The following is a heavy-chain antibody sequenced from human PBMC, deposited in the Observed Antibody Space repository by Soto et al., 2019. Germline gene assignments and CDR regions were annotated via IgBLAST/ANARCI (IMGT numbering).Heavy chain of an antibody. Sequence: SETLSLTCTVSGGSISSYYWSWIRQPPGKGLEWIGYIYYSGSTNYNPSLKSRVTISVDTSKNQFSLKLSSVTAADTAVYYCARQGPSYDILTGYYIDAFDIWGQGTMVTVPS. CDR1: GGSISSYY. D-gene: IGHD3-9*01. V-gene: IGHV4-59*08. CDR2: IYYSGST. J-gene: IGHJ3*02. CDR3: ARQGPSYDILTGYYIDAFDI.